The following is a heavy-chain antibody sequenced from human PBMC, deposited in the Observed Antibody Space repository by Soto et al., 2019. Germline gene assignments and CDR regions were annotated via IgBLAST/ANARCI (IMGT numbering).Heavy chain of an antibody. V-gene: IGHV5-51*01. D-gene: IGHD3-9*01. J-gene: IGHJ6*02. CDR2: IYPGDSDT. CDR1: GYIFTSYW. CDR3: PKHCRYDILTGSYYYGMDV. Sequence: GESLNTSCNCSGYIFTSYWIGWVRQMPGKGLEWMGIIYPGDSDTRYSQSFHGKATISADNSSNTAYIQLSCQKASATAMYYCPKHCRYDILTGSYYYGMDVWGQGTPVTVSS.